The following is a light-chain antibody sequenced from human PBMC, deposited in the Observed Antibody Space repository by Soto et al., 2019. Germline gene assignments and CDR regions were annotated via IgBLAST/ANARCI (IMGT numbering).Light chain of an antibody. J-gene: IGKJ1*01. CDR1: QTISTNY. Sequence: TLLSQSPHTPYLYQEETATLSCRASQTISTNYLGWYQQKPGQAPRLLICGASSRGAGIPERFSGSGCGKDFTLIISILAHEDVAEYCCQQYGSPRTFGQGTKVDIK. V-gene: IGKV3-20*01. CDR3: QQYGSPRT. CDR2: GAS.